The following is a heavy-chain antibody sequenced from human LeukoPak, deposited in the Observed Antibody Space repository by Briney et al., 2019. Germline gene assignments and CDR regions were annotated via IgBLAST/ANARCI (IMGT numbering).Heavy chain of an antibody. CDR3: ARRLLWFGEPQFDY. D-gene: IGHD3-10*01. CDR1: GFTFSSYS. J-gene: IGHJ4*02. V-gene: IGHV3-48*01. Sequence: AGGSLRLSCAASGFTFSSYSMNWVRQAPGKGLEWVSYISSSSSTIYYADSVKGRFTISRDNAKNSLYLHVDSLRPEDTAVYYCARRLLWFGEPQFDYWGQGTLVTVSS. CDR2: ISSSSSTI.